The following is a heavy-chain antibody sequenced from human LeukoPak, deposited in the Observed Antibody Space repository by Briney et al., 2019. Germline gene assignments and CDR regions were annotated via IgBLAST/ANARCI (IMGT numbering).Heavy chain of an antibody. J-gene: IGHJ3*02. CDR2: ISPSGGST. Sequence: GASVKVSCKASEYTYYMHWVRQAPGEGPEWMGIISPSGGSTSYTQKFQGRVTMTWDTSTSTVYMELSILRSEDRAVYYCAISTYDAFDIWGQGTMVTVSS. V-gene: IGHV1-46*01. CDR3: AISTYDAFDI. CDR1: EYTYY.